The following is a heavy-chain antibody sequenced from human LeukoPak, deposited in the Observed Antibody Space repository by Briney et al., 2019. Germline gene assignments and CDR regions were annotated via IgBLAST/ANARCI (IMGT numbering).Heavy chain of an antibody. Sequence: PGGSLRLSCAASGFTFSDYYMSWIRQAPGKGLEWVSYIRRSGGTIHYADSVKGRFTISRDDAKNSLYLHMTSLRAEDTAVYYCARSFLGASGFFDYWGQGTLVTVSS. J-gene: IGHJ4*02. CDR3: ARSFLGASGFFDY. D-gene: IGHD3-16*01. CDR1: GFTFSDYY. CDR2: IRRSGGTI. V-gene: IGHV3-11*01.